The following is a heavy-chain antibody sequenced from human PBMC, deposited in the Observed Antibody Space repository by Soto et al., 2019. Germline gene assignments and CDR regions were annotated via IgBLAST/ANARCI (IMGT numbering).Heavy chain of an antibody. CDR2: INHSGST. CDR1: GGSFSGYY. CDR3: ERGATMALDGWFDP. Sequence: PSETLSLTCAVYGGSFSGYYWSWIRQPPGKGLEWIGEINHSGSTNYNPSLKSRVTISVDTSKNQFSLKLSSVTAADTAVYYCERGATMALDGWFDPWGQGTLVTVSS. D-gene: IGHD3-10*01. J-gene: IGHJ5*02. V-gene: IGHV4-34*01.